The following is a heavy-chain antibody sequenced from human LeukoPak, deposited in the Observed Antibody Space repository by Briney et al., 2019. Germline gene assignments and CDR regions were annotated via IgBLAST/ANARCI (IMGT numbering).Heavy chain of an antibody. Sequence: PSETLSLTCAVFGGSFSGYCWNWIRQAPGKGLEWVGRINSKIDGGTTDYVAPVKGRFTISRDDSRNTLYLQMNSLKTEDTAVYYCATSWATTVVSGDSWGQGTLVTVSS. V-gene: IGHV3-15*07. CDR1: GGSFSGYC. D-gene: IGHD4-23*01. CDR3: ATSWATTVVSGDS. CDR2: INSKIDGGTT. J-gene: IGHJ4*02.